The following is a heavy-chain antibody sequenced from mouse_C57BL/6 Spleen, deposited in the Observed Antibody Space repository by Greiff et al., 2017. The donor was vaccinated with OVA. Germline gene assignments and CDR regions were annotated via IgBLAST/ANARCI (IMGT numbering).Heavy chain of an antibody. Sequence: QVQLKESGAELVKPGASVKISCKASGYAFSSYWMNWVKQRPGKGLEWIGQIYPGDGDTNYNGKFKGKATLTADKSSSTAYMQLSSLTSEDSAVYFCARSGGVYDYDVGWFAYWGQGTLVTVSA. V-gene: IGHV1-80*01. D-gene: IGHD2-4*01. CDR2: IYPGDGDT. J-gene: IGHJ3*01. CDR3: ARSGGVYDYDVGWFAY. CDR1: GYAFSSYW.